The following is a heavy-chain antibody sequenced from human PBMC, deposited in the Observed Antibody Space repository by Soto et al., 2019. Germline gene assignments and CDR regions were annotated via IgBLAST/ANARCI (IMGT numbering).Heavy chain of an antibody. D-gene: IGHD2-21*02. J-gene: IGHJ4*02. Sequence: SETLSLTCTVSGGSISSYYWSWIRQPPGKGLEWIGYIYYSGSTNYNPSLKIRVTISVDTSKNQFSRKLSSVTAADTAVYYCARAVVTAYPYFDYWGQGTLVTVSS. CDR2: IYYSGST. CDR1: GGSISSYY. V-gene: IGHV4-59*01. CDR3: ARAVVTAYPYFDY.